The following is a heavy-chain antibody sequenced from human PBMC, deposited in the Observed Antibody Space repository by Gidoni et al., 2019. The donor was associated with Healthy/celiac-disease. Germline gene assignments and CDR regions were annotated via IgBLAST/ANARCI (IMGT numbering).Heavy chain of an antibody. J-gene: IGHJ3*02. V-gene: IGHV3-9*01. CDR2: ISWNSGSI. CDR1: GFTFDDSA. CDR3: AKADDSSGWYEAGAFDI. D-gene: IGHD6-19*01. Sequence: EVQLVESGGGLVQPGRYLRLSCAASGFTFDDSAMHWVRQAPGKGLEWVSGISWNSGSIGYADSVKGRFTISRDNAKNSLYLQMNSLRAEDTALYYCAKADDSSGWYEAGAFDIWGQGTMVTVSS.